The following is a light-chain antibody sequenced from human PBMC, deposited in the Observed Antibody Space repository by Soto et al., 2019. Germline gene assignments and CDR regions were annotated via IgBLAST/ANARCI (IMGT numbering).Light chain of an antibody. CDR3: QQSYSTPPA. CDR1: QSISSY. J-gene: IGKJ1*01. Sequence: DIQMTQSPSSLSASVGDRVTITCRASQSISSYLNWYQQKPGKAPKLLIYAASSLQSGFPSRFSGGGSGTDFTLTISRLQPEDFATYYGQQSYSTPPAFGQGTKVEIK. CDR2: AAS. V-gene: IGKV1-39*01.